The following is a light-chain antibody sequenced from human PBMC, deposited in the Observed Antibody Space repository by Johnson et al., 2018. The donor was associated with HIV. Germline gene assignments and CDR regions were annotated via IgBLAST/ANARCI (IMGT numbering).Light chain of an antibody. CDR3: GTWDSSLSASYG. CDR1: SSNIGNNY. V-gene: IGLV1-51*02. J-gene: IGLJ1*01. CDR2: ENN. Sequence: QSVLTQPPSVSAAPGQKVTISCSGSSSNIGNNYVSWYQQFQGTAPKLLIYENNKRPSGIPDRFSGSKSGTSATLGITGVQTGDEADYYCGTWDSSLSASYGFGTGTKVTVL.